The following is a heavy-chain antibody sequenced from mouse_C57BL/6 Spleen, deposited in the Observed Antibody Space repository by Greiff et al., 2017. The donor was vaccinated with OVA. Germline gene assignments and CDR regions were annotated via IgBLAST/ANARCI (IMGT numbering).Heavy chain of an antibody. V-gene: IGHV1-64*01. J-gene: IGHJ1*03. D-gene: IGHD3-3*01. CDR3: AREGTWGYFDV. CDR2: IHPNSGST. CDR1: GYTFTSYW. Sequence: QVQLQQPGAELVKPGASVKLSCKASGYTFTSYWMHWVKQRPGQGLEWIGMIHPNSGSTNYNEKFKSKATLTVDKSSSTAYMQLSSLTSEDSAVYYCAREGTWGYFDVWGTGTTVTVSS.